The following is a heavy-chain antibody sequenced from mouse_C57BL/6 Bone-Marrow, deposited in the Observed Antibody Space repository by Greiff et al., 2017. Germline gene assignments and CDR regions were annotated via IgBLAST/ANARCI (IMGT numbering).Heavy chain of an antibody. CDR2: INPSTGGT. V-gene: IGHV1-42*01. D-gene: IGHD1-1*01. Sequence: EVQLQQSGPELVKPGASVKISCKASGYSFTGYYMNWVKQSPEKSLEWIGEINPSTGGTTYNQKFKAKATLTVDKFSSTAYMQLKSLTSEDSAVYYCARCSSYWYFDVWGTGTTVTVSS. CDR3: ARCSSYWYFDV. J-gene: IGHJ1*03. CDR1: GYSFTGYY.